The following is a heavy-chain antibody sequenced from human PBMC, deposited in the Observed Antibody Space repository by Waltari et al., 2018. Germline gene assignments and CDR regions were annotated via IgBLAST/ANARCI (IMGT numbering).Heavy chain of an antibody. CDR2: IIPILGIA. J-gene: IGHJ3*02. CDR1: GGTFSSYT. Sequence: QVQLVQSGAEVKKPGSSVKVSCKASGGTFSSYTISWVRQAPGQGLEWMGRIIPILGIANYAQKFQGRVTITADKSTSTAYMELSSLRSEDTAVYYCARVQGGNWNDVPHAFDIWGQGTMVTVSS. V-gene: IGHV1-69*02. CDR3: ARVQGGNWNDVPHAFDI. D-gene: IGHD1-1*01.